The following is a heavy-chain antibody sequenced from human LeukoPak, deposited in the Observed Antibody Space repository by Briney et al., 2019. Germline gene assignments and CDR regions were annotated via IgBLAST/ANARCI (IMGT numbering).Heavy chain of an antibody. J-gene: IGHJ4*02. V-gene: IGHV4-59*01. CDR2: ISYSGST. Sequence: SETLSLTCTVSGGSINTYYGSWIRQPPGKGLEWIGYISYSGSTKYNPSFESRVTITVDPSKNQFSLKVTSVNAADTAVYYCAREGYDSKIYYKADYWGQGTLVTVSS. D-gene: IGHD3-22*01. CDR3: AREGYDSKIYYKADY. CDR1: GGSINTYY.